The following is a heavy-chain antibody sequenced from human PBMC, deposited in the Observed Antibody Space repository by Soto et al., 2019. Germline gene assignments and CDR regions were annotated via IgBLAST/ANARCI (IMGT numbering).Heavy chain of an antibody. V-gene: IGHV3-23*01. CDR1: GFSFIGYG. D-gene: IGHD6-19*01. Sequence: WGSLRLSCAASGFSFIGYGMTWVRQAPGKGLEWVSVISGSGGSTYYADSVKGRFTISRDNSKKTLFLQMNSLRAEDTAVYYCAKIRVAGRLAYSYYGLDVWGQGTTVTVSS. CDR3: AKIRVAGRLAYSYYGLDV. J-gene: IGHJ6*02. CDR2: ISGSGGST.